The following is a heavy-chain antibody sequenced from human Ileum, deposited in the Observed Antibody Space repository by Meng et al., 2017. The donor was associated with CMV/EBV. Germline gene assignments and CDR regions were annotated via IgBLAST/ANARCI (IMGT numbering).Heavy chain of an antibody. Sequence: TVAGGSISSGGHYWSWIRQDPGKGLEWIGYIDYSGSTYYNPSLKSRITISVDTSKNQFSLKLTSVTAADTAVYYCARLIAARRIDYWGQGTLVTVSS. CDR2: IDYSGST. D-gene: IGHD6-6*01. CDR3: ARLIAARRIDY. V-gene: IGHV4-31*03. CDR1: GGSISSGGHY. J-gene: IGHJ4*02.